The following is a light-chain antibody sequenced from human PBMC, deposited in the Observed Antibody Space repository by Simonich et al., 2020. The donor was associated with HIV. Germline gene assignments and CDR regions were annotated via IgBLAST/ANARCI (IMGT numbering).Light chain of an antibody. Sequence: EIVLTQSPGTLSLSPGERATLSCRASQSVSSKLAWYQQKPGQAPRLLIYDASTRATGIPARFSGSWSGTEFTLTISTMQSEDFAVYYCQHYNNWPPYTFGQGTKLEIK. CDR3: QHYNNWPPYT. CDR1: QSVSSK. CDR2: DAS. V-gene: IGKV3-15*01. J-gene: IGKJ2*01.